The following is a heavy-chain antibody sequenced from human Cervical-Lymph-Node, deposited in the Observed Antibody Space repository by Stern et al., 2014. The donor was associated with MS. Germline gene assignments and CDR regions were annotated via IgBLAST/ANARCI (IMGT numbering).Heavy chain of an antibody. Sequence: VQLVESGGGLIQPGGSLTLSCTVSGFTVSDNYMSWVRQAPGKGLEWVSIIYSGGSTYYADSVKGRFTFSRDNSKNTLDLQMNSLRAEDTAVYYCVGGLLRYFFEHWGQGSLVTVSS. CDR2: IYSGGST. D-gene: IGHD6-25*01. V-gene: IGHV3-53*01. CDR3: VGGLLRYFFEH. J-gene: IGHJ4*02. CDR1: GFTVSDNY.